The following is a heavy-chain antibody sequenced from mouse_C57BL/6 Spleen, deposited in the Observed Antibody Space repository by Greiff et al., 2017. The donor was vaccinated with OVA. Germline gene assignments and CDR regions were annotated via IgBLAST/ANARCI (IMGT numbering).Heavy chain of an antibody. CDR3: ARSDYDYDEDWFAY. D-gene: IGHD2-4*01. Sequence: QVQLQQSGPELVKPGASVKISCKASGYAFSSSWMNWVKQRPGKGLEWIGRIYPGDGDTNYNGKFKGKATLTADKSSSTAYMQLSSLTSEDSAVYFCARSDYDYDEDWFAYWGQGTLVTVSA. CDR1: GYAFSSSW. J-gene: IGHJ3*01. CDR2: IYPGDGDT. V-gene: IGHV1-82*01.